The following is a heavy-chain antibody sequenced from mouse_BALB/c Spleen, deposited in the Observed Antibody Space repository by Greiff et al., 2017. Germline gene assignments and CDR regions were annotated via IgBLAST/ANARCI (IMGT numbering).Heavy chain of an antibody. Sequence: EVQLVESGGGLVKPGGSLKLSCAASGFTFSSYAMSWVRQSPEKRLEWVAEISSGGSYTYYPDTVTGRFTISRDYAKNTLYLEMSSLRSEDTAMYYCARWGLGYGSSFDYWGQGTTLTVSS. J-gene: IGHJ2*01. V-gene: IGHV5-9-4*01. CDR3: ARWGLGYGSSFDY. CDR1: GFTFSSYA. D-gene: IGHD1-1*01. CDR2: ISSGGSYT.